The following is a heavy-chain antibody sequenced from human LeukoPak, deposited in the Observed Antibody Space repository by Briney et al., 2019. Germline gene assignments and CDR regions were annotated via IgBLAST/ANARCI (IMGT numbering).Heavy chain of an antibody. V-gene: IGHV3-23*01. CDR2: ISGSGGST. J-gene: IGHJ3*02. Sequence: GGSLRLSCAASGFTFSSYAMSWVRQAPGKGLEWVSAISGSGGSTYYADSVKGRFTISRDNSKNTPYLQMNSLRAEDTAVYYCAGGDYDGGAFDIWGQGTMVTVSS. CDR3: AGGDYDGGAFDI. CDR1: GFTFSSYA. D-gene: IGHD4-17*01.